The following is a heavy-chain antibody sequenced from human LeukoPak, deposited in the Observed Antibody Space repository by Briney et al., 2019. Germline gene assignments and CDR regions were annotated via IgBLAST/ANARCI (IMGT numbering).Heavy chain of an antibody. CDR3: ARCLALEFGGVRY. CDR2: IIPIFGTA. Sequence: SVKVSCKASGGTFSSYAISWVRQAPGQGLEWMGGIIPIFGTANYAQKLQGRVTMTTDTSTSTAYMELRSLRSDDTAVYYCARCLALEFGGVRYWGQGTLVTVSS. CDR1: GGTFSSYA. V-gene: IGHV1-69*05. J-gene: IGHJ4*02. D-gene: IGHD3-16*01.